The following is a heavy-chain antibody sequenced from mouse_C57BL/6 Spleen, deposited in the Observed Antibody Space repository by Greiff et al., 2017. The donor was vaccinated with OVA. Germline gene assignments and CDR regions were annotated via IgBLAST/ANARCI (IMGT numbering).Heavy chain of an antibody. D-gene: IGHD1-1*01. V-gene: IGHV1-31*01. CDR2: IYPYNGVS. CDR3: ARYYYGSSRYFDV. Sequence: EVQLVESGPELVKPGASVKISCKASGYSFTGYYMHWVKQSHGNILDWIGYIYPYNGVSSYNQKFKGKATLTVDKSSSTAYMELRSLTSEDSAVYYCARYYYGSSRYFDVWGTGTTVTVSS. J-gene: IGHJ1*03. CDR1: GYSFTGYY.